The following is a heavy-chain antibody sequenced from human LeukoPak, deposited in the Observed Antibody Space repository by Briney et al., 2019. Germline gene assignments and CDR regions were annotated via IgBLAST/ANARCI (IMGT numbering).Heavy chain of an antibody. D-gene: IGHD3-9*01. CDR3: ARDFFDPKHRTYYGMDV. CDR2: IKQDGSEK. CDR1: GFTFSSYW. J-gene: IGHJ6*02. Sequence: GGSLRLSCAASGFTFSSYWMSWVRQAPGKGLEWVANIKQDGSEKYYVDSVKGRFTISRDNAKNSLYLQMNSLRAEDTAVYYCARDFFDPKHRTYYGMDVWGQGTTVTVSS. V-gene: IGHV3-7*01.